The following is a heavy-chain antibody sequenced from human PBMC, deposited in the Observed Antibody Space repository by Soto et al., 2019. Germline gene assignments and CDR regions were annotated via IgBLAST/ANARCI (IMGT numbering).Heavy chain of an antibody. V-gene: IGHV4-31*03. CDR2: IYYSGST. CDR3: ARGSLSSWYSGDYYGMDV. J-gene: IGHJ6*02. CDR1: GGSISSGGYY. Sequence: QVQLQESGPGLVKPSQTLSLTCTVSGGSISSGGYYWSWIRQHPGKGLEWIGYIYYSGSTYYNPSLKSRVTISVDTSKNQFSLKLSSVTAADTAVYYCARGSLSSWYSGDYYGMDVWGQGTTVTVSS. D-gene: IGHD6-13*01.